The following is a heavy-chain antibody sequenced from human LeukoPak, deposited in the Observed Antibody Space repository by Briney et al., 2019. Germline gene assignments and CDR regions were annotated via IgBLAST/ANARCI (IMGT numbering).Heavy chain of an antibody. CDR1: GFTFSSYW. V-gene: IGHV3-7*01. Sequence: GGSLRLSCAASGFTFSSYWMSWVRQAPGKGLEWVANIKQDGSEKYYVDSVKGRFTISRDNAKNSLYLQMNSLRAEDTAVYYCARDYYDSSGYYQAIDYWGQGTLVTVSS. CDR3: ARDYYDSSGYYQAIDY. J-gene: IGHJ4*02. CDR2: IKQDGSEK. D-gene: IGHD3-22*01.